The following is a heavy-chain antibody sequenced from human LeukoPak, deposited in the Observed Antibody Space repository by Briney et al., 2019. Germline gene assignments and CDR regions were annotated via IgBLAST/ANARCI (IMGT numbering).Heavy chain of an antibody. CDR2: IYYSGST. CDR3: ARGSIGIAGSGTGPL. Sequence: PSETLSLTCTVSGGSSSSNYWSWIRQPPGKGLEWIGYIYYSGSTNYNPSLKSRVTISVDTSKNQFSLKLSSVTAADTAVYYCARGSIGIAGSGTGPLWGRGTLVTVSS. V-gene: IGHV4-59*01. D-gene: IGHD6-13*01. J-gene: IGHJ2*01. CDR1: GGSSSSNY.